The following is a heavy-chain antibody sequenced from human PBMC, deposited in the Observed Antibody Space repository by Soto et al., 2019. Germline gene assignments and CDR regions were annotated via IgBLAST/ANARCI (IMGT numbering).Heavy chain of an antibody. CDR3: ARENVVWNYGFDN. J-gene: IGHJ4*02. CDR2: ISSSSSTI. D-gene: IGHD1-7*01. CDR1: GFTFSSYS. Sequence: EVQLVESGGGLVQPGGSLRLSCAASGFTFSSYSMNWVRQAPGKGLVWVSYISSSSSTIYYADSVKGRFTISRDNAKNSLYLQMKSLRDEDTAVYYCARENVVWNYGFDNWGQGTLVTVSS. V-gene: IGHV3-48*02.